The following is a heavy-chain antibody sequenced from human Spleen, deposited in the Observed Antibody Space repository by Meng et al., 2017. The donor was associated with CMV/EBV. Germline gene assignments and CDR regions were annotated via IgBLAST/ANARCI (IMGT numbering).Heavy chain of an antibody. Sequence: FKASYDTFTSYAIIWVHQAPGQGLEWMGVIIPIFGTANYAQKFQGRVTITTDESTSTAYMELSSLRSEDTAVYYCARGQMATIHYFDYWGQGTLVTVSS. CDR1: YDTFTSYA. V-gene: IGHV1-69*05. CDR2: IIPIFGTA. J-gene: IGHJ4*02. CDR3: ARGQMATIHYFDY. D-gene: IGHD5-24*01.